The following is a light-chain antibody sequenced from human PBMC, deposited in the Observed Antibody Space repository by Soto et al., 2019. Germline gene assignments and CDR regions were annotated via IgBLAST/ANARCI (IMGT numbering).Light chain of an antibody. V-gene: IGKV1-5*01. CDR1: QNISVW. CDR3: QQYDSSSPT. J-gene: IGKJ2*01. Sequence: DIQMTQSPSTLSASVGDGVTITCRASQNISVWLAWYQQRPGKAPKFLIYDASSLETGVPSRFSGSGSGTEFTFTIRRLQPDDFATYYCQQYDSSSPTFGQGTKLESK. CDR2: DAS.